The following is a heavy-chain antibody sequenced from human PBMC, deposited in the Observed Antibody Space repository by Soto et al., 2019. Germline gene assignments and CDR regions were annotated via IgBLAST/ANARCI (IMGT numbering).Heavy chain of an antibody. Sequence: SETLPLTCTVSGGAISIYYWSLIRQPPGEGLEWIGYIYYSGSTNYNPSLKSRVTISVETSKNQFSLKLSSVTAADTAVYYCARGGVVQAASFDYWGQGTLFTV. D-gene: IGHD2-2*01. CDR3: ARGGVVQAASFDY. CDR2: IYYSGST. CDR1: GGAISIYY. V-gene: IGHV4-59*01. J-gene: IGHJ4*02.